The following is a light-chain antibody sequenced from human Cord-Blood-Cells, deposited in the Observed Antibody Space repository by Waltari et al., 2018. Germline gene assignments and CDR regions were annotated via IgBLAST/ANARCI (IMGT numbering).Light chain of an antibody. J-gene: IGLJ3*02. CDR1: SPNIGSNT. Sequence: QSVLTQPPSASGTPGQRVTISCSGSSPNIGSNTVNWYQQLPGTPPKLPIYSNNQRPSGVPDRFSGSKSGTSASLAISGLQSEDEADYYCAAWDDSLNGPVFGGGTKLTVL. CDR2: SNN. V-gene: IGLV1-44*01. CDR3: AAWDDSLNGPV.